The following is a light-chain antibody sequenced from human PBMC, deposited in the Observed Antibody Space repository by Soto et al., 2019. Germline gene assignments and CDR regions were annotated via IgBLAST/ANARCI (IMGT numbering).Light chain of an antibody. V-gene: IGLV2-14*01. CDR2: DVS. CDR3: SSYTSSSTPLNV. CDR1: SSDVGGYNY. Sequence: QSVLTQPASVSGSPGQSLTISCTGTSSDVGGYNYVSWYQQHPGKAPKLMIYDVSNRPSGVSNRFSGSKSGNTASLTISGLQAEDEADYYCSSYTSSSTPLNVFGTGTKVTVL. J-gene: IGLJ1*01.